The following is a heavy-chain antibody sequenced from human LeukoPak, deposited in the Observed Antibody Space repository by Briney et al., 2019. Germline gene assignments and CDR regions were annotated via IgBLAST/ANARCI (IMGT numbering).Heavy chain of an antibody. CDR1: GESFNGYY. D-gene: IGHD3-16*02. CDR2: ISHRGST. J-gene: IGHJ5*02. CDR3: ARGEYSYQRSTNWFDP. Sequence: SETLSLTCAVYGESFNGYYWSWIRQPPGKGLEWIGEISHRGSTNYNPSLKSRVTISIDTSKNQFSLKLSSVTAADTAVYYCARGEYSYQRSTNWFDPWGQGTLVTVSS. V-gene: IGHV4-34*01.